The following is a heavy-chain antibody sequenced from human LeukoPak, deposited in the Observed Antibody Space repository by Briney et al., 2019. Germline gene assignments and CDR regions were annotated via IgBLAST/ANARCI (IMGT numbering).Heavy chain of an antibody. V-gene: IGHV3-48*03. D-gene: IGHD3-16*02. CDR3: TRGYPIFDY. Sequence: PGGSLRLSCAASGFTFTTYEMKWVRQAPGKGLEWVSYISTSGSVVYYADAVKGRFTISRDNARNSLYLQMNSLRAEDTAVYYCTRGYPIFDYWGQGTLVTVSS. CDR1: GFTFTTYE. J-gene: IGHJ4*02. CDR2: ISTSGSVV.